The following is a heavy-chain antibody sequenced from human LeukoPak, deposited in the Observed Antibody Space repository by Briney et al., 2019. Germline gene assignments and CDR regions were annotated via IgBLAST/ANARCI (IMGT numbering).Heavy chain of an antibody. CDR3: ARGSSGWYRPNWFDP. D-gene: IGHD6-19*01. Sequence: PSETLSLTCAVYGGSFSGYYWSWIRQPPGKGLEWIGYIYYSGSTNYNPSLKSRVTISVDTSKNQFSLKLSSVTAADTAVYYCARGSSGWYRPNWFDPWGQGTLVTVSS. CDR2: IYYSGST. J-gene: IGHJ5*02. CDR1: GGSFSGYY. V-gene: IGHV4-59*01.